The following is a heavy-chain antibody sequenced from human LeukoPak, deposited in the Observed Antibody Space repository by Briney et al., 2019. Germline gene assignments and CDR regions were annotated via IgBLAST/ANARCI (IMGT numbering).Heavy chain of an antibody. J-gene: IGHJ4*02. CDR2: ISAYNGNT. V-gene: IGHV1-18*01. Sequence: GXSVKVSCKASGYTFTSYGISWVRQAPGQGLEWMGWISAYNGNTNYAQKLQGRVTMTTDTSTSTAYMELRSLRSDDTAVYYCARMTRVPPEGYFDYWGQGTLVTVSS. CDR3: ARMTRVPPEGYFDY. CDR1: GYTFTSYG.